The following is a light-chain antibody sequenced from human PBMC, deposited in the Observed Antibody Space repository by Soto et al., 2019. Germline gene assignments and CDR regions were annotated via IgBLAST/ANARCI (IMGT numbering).Light chain of an antibody. CDR3: QQYDVYST. J-gene: IGKJ1*01. Sequence: DIQMTQSPSTLSAFVGDRVIITCRASQSISGLLAWYQQKPGIAPKLLIYKASTLQDGVSPRFSGSGCGTEFTLPISSLQPDDCGVYYCQQYDVYSTFGQGTKVEI. CDR1: QSISGL. CDR2: KAS. V-gene: IGKV1-5*03.